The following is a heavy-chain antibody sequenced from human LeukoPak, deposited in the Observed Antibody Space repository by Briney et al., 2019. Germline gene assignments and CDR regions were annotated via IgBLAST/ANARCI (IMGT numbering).Heavy chain of an antibody. J-gene: IGHJ3*02. D-gene: IGHD3-10*01. Sequence: PSETLSLTCTVSGGSISSYYWSWIRQPAGKGLEWIGRIYTSGSTNYNPSLKSRVTMSVDTSKNQFSLKLSSVTAADTAVYYCARDRRMVRGVIPAFDIWGQGTMVTVSS. CDR1: GGSISSYY. CDR3: ARDRRMVRGVIPAFDI. CDR2: IYTSGST. V-gene: IGHV4-4*07.